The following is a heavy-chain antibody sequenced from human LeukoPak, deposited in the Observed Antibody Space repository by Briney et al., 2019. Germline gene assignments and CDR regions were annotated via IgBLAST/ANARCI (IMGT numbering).Heavy chain of an antibody. V-gene: IGHV1-69*04. D-gene: IGHD2-15*01. CDR3: ARDLSGSGHVSTH. J-gene: IGHJ4*02. Sequence: GASVKVSCKASGGTFSNYAINWVRQAPGQGLEWMGRIIPLLGIANYAQKFQGRVTIIADKSTSTAYMELSSLRSEDTAVFYCARDLSGSGHVSTHWGQGTLVTVSS. CDR2: IIPLLGIA. CDR1: GGTFSNYA.